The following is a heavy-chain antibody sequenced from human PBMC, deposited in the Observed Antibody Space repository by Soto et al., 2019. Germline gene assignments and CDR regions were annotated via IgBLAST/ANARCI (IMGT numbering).Heavy chain of an antibody. J-gene: IGHJ6*02. V-gene: IGHV1-46*01. CDR3: ARPQIASHCYYGMDV. Sequence: QVQLVQSGAEVKKPGASVKVSCKASGYTFTSYYMHWVRQAPGQGLEWMGIINPSGTTTDYAQKFQGRVTMTRDTSTSTYYMELSSLSSEDTAVYYCARPQIASHCYYGMDVWGQGTTVTVSS. D-gene: IGHD2-2*01. CDR1: GYTFTSYY. CDR2: INPSGTTT.